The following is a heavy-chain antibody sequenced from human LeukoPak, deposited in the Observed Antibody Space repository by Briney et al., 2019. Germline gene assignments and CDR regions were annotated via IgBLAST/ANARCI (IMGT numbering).Heavy chain of an antibody. Sequence: SVTVSFKGSGLTFTSSAMQWVRQARGQGLEWVGLIVFGSGNTNYPQKFQERVTITRAMSTSTAYMELSSLRSEDTAVYYCAADPANYYYYGMDVWGQGTTVTVSS. CDR3: AADPANYYYYGMDV. CDR1: GLTFTSSA. V-gene: IGHV1-58*02. CDR2: IVFGSGNT. J-gene: IGHJ6*02.